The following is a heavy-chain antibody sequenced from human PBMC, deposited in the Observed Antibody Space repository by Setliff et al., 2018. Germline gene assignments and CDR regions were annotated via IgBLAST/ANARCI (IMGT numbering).Heavy chain of an antibody. J-gene: IGHJ4*02. CDR1: GDSISRSTYY. D-gene: IGHD3-22*01. CDR2: VDRSGNT. Sequence: SETLSLTCTLSGDSISRSTYYWGWIRQSPGKGLDWIGTVDRSGNTFYNPSLNSRVTISVDTSKNQPSLKLSSVTAADTAVYYCARHKSNGYSFDFWGQGTLVTVSS. V-gene: IGHV4-39*01. CDR3: ARHKSNGYSFDF.